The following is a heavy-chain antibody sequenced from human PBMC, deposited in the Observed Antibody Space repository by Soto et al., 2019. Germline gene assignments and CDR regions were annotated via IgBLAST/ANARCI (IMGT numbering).Heavy chain of an antibody. Sequence: QVQLVQSGAEVKKPGSSVKVSCKASGGTFSTSAISWVRQAPGQGLEWVGGIMPVFPTPDYAQKFQGRVTITADESTTTAYLELTILRTDDTAVYYCARDKDRQQLGGNYYYILDVWGQGTAITVSS. CDR2: IMPVFPTP. CDR1: GGTFSTSA. J-gene: IGHJ6*02. V-gene: IGHV1-69*12. D-gene: IGHD3-3*02. CDR3: ARDKDRQQLGGNYYYILDV.